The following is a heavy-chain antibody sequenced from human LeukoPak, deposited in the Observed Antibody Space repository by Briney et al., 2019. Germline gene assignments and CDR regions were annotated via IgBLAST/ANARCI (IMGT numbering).Heavy chain of an antibody. V-gene: IGHV3-74*01. Sequence: PGGSLRLSCAASGTTFSSYWMHWVRQAPGRGLVWVSRTNSDGSSTSYADSVKGRFTISRDNAKNTLYLQMNSLRAEDTAVYYCAREGRELLPGAYNFDYWGQGTLVTVSS. D-gene: IGHD1-26*01. CDR1: GTTFSSYW. CDR2: TNSDGSST. J-gene: IGHJ4*02. CDR3: AREGRELLPGAYNFDY.